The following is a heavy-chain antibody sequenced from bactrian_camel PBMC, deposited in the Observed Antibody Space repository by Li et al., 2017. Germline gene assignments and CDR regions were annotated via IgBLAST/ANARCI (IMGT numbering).Heavy chain of an antibody. CDR2: VTPDYEV. D-gene: IGHD5*01. V-gene: IGHV3S63*01. J-gene: IGHJ4*01. Sequence: HVQLVESGGGSVQAGGSLTLSCTASGFTFDDSEMSWYRQAPGEQCDLVASVTPDYEVYYADAVQGRFSISRDNDVNTVYLQMNSLKPEDTAMYYCAARLGFGGTIFDQHEYHLWGQGTQVTVS. CDR3: AARLGFGGTIFDQHEYHL. CDR1: GFTFDDSE.